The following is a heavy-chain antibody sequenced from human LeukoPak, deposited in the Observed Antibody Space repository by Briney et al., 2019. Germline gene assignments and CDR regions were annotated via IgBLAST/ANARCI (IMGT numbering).Heavy chain of an antibody. J-gene: IGHJ4*02. D-gene: IGHD3-16*01. CDR3: APTAEAYTSWWRV. Sequence: ASVKVSCKASGYTFTGYYMHWVRQAPGQGLEWMGWINPNSGGTNYAQKFKGRVTITRDTSISTVYLEVRSLASDDTAVYYCAPTAEAYTSWWRVWGQGTLVTVSS. CDR1: GYTFTGYY. CDR2: INPNSGGT. V-gene: IGHV1-2*02.